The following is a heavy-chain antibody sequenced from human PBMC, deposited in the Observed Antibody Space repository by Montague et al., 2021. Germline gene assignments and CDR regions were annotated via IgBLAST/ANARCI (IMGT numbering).Heavy chain of an antibody. CDR1: GFSFNVYG. J-gene: IGHJ4*02. Sequence: SLRLSCAASGFSFNVYGMHRVRQAPGEGLEWVAVVGHDRNYEKYADSVRGRFIVSRDNSRTTLYLQLNSLRAEDTAVYYCARDFRVGTYFDYLGQGTLVTVSS. D-gene: IGHD1-26*01. CDR3: ARDFRVGTYFDY. V-gene: IGHV3-33*01. CDR2: VGHDRNYE.